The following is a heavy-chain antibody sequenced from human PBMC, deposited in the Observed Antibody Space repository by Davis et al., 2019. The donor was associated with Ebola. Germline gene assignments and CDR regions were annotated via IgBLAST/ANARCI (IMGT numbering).Heavy chain of an antibody. CDR2: INHSGST. V-gene: IGHV4-34*01. CDR3: ARYYYDSSGYSSY. CDR1: GGSFSGYY. J-gene: IGHJ4*02. D-gene: IGHD3-22*01. Sequence: SETLSLTCAVYGGSFSGYYWSWIRQPPGKGLEWIGEINHSGSTNYNPSLKSRVTISVDTSKNQFSLKPSSVTAADTAVYYCARYYYDSSGYSSYWGQGTLVTVSS.